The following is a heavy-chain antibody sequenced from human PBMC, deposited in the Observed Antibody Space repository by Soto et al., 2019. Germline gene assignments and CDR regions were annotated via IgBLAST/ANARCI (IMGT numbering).Heavy chain of an antibody. CDR2: INPNSGGT. Sequence: QVQLVQSGAEVKKPGASVKVSCKASGYTFTGYYMHWVRQAPGQGLEWMGWINPNSGGTNYAQKFQGRDTMTSDTSISTAYMELSRLRSDDTAVYYCARDRTIAVAGYYFDYWGQGTLVTVSS. V-gene: IGHV1-2*02. J-gene: IGHJ4*02. D-gene: IGHD6-19*01. CDR1: GYTFTGYY. CDR3: ARDRTIAVAGYYFDY.